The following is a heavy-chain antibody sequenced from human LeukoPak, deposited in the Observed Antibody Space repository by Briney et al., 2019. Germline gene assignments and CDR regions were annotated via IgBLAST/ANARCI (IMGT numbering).Heavy chain of an antibody. CDR2: IYWDDDK. CDR3: AHRTDLYSSSWYWGY. D-gene: IGHD6-13*01. J-gene: IGHJ4*02. V-gene: IGHV2-5*02. CDR1: GFSLTTSGVG. Sequence: SGPTLVNPTQPLTLTCTFSGFSLTTSGVGVGWIRQPPGKALEWLALIYWDDDKRYSPSLKSRLTITKDTSKNQVVLTMTNMDPVDTATYYCAHRTDLYSSSWYWGYWGQGTLVTVSS.